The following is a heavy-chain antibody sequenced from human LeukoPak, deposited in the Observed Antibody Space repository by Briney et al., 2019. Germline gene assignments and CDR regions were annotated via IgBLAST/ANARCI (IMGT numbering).Heavy chain of an antibody. CDR1: GYSFSSFW. CDR3: TRDIGGRSAY. V-gene: IGHV3-74*01. Sequence: GGSLRLSCEGSGYSFSSFWMHCVRQAPGEGMVWVSRLNEDGGITNYADFAKGRFTIYRDNARNTLYLQMSSLSADDTAIYYCTRDIGGRSAYWGQGTQVTVSS. D-gene: IGHD3-16*01. CDR2: LNEDGGIT. J-gene: IGHJ4*02.